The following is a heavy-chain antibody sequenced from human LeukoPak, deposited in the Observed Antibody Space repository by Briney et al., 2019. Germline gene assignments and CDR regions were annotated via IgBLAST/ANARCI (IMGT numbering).Heavy chain of an antibody. V-gene: IGHV3-23*01. Sequence: GESLRLSCAASGFTFSSYAMSWVRQAPGKGLEWVSTISGSGDRKYYTDSVKGRFTISRVSSENTLYLQMNSLRADDTAVYYCAKDPYSSPYYGPGYLGQGTLVTVSS. CDR3: AKDPYSSPYYGPGY. D-gene: IGHD6-19*01. CDR2: ISGSGDRK. CDR1: GFTFSSYA. J-gene: IGHJ4*02.